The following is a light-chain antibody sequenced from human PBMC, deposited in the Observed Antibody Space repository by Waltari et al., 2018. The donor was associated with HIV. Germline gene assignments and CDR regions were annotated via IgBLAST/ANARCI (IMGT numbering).Light chain of an antibody. CDR1: GSNIGAGYD. J-gene: IGLJ3*02. CDR3: QSYDSSLRGV. V-gene: IGLV1-40*01. Sequence: QSVLTQPPSVSGAPGQRVTISCSGSGSNIGAGYDVHWYQQLPGSAPKLLIYDNTKRPSGVPDRFSGSKSGTSASLAIPGLQAEGEADYYCQSYDSSLRGVFGGGTKLTVL. CDR2: DNT.